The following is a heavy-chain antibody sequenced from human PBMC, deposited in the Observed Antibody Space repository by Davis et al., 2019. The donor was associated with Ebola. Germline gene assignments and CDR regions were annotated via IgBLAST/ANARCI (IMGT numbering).Heavy chain of an antibody. D-gene: IGHD3-16*01. J-gene: IGHJ3*02. Sequence: GESLKISCAASGFTFSSYAMSWVRQAPGKGLEWVSAISGSGSSTYYADSVKGRFTVSRDNSKNTLYLQMNSLTAEDTAVYYCAKVVGDPSIWGQGTMVTVSS. CDR2: ISGSGSST. CDR1: GFTFSSYA. V-gene: IGHV3-23*01. CDR3: AKVVGDPSI.